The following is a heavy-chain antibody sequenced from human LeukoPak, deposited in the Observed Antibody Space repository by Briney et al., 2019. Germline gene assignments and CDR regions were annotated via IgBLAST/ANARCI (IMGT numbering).Heavy chain of an antibody. V-gene: IGHV3-7*01. Sequence: GGSLRLSCAASEFTFSSYWMSCVRQAPGKGLEWVANIKQDGSEKYYVDSVKGRFTISRDNAKNSLYLQMNSLRAEDTAVYYCAREARERGGFDYWGQGTLVTVSS. CDR3: AREARERGGFDY. CDR1: EFTFSSYW. D-gene: IGHD5-24*01. CDR2: IKQDGSEK. J-gene: IGHJ4*02.